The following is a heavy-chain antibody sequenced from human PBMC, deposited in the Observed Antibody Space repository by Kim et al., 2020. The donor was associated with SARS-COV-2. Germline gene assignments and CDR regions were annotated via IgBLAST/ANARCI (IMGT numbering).Heavy chain of an antibody. CDR2: KSYT. J-gene: IGHJ4*02. CDR3: ASAFFLGH. D-gene: IGHD3-3*01. V-gene: IGHV6-1*01. Sequence: KSYTDYAVSVKSRISISPDTSKNQFSLQLNSVTPADTAVYYCASAFFLGHWGQGTLVTVSS.